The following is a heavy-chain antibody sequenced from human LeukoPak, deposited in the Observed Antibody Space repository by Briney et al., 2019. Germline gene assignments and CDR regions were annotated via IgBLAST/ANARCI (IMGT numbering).Heavy chain of an antibody. J-gene: IGHJ4*02. Sequence: ASVKVSCKASGYTFTSYGISWVRQAPGQGLEWMGWISAYNGNTNYAQKLQGRVTMTTDTSTSTAYMELRSLRSDDTAVYYCARIVLQGQLVAGTYYFDYWGQGTLVTVSS. V-gene: IGHV1-18*01. CDR3: ARIVLQGQLVAGTYYFDY. D-gene: IGHD6-6*01. CDR2: ISAYNGNT. CDR1: GYTFTSYG.